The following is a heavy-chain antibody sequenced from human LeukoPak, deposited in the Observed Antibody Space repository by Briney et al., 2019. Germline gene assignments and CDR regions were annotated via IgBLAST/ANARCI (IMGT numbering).Heavy chain of an antibody. J-gene: IGHJ4*02. CDR1: GFTVSSNY. V-gene: IGHV3-53*01. CDR2: IYSGGST. CDR3: AREADSSGWSEFDY. D-gene: IGHD6-19*01. Sequence: GGSLRLSCAASGFTVSSNYMSWVRQAPGKGLEWVSVIYSGGSTYYADSVKGRFTISRDNSKNTLYLQMNSLRAEDTAVYYCAREADSSGWSEFDYWGQGTLVTVSS.